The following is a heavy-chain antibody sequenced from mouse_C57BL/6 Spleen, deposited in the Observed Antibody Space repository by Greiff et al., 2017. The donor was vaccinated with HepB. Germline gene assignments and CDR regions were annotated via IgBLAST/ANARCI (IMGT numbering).Heavy chain of an antibody. J-gene: IGHJ2*01. V-gene: IGHV5-12*01. CDR1: GFTFSDYY. CDR3: ARMDYYGSSGVDY. D-gene: IGHD1-1*01. CDR2: ISNGGGST. Sequence: EVQRVESGGGLVQPGGSLKLSCAASGFTFSDYYMYWVRQTPEKRLEWVAYISNGGGSTYYPDTVKGRFTISRDNAKNTLYLQMSRLKSEDTAMYYCARMDYYGSSGVDYWGQGTTLTVSS.